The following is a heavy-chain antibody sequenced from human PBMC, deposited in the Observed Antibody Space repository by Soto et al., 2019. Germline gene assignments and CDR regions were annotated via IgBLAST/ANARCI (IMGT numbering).Heavy chain of an antibody. CDR3: ARALGAWIQLWFEYYFDY. D-gene: IGHD5-18*01. J-gene: IGHJ4*02. V-gene: IGHV4-31*03. CDR2: IYYSGST. CDR1: GGSISSGGDY. Sequence: SETLSLTCTVSGGSISSGGDYWSWIRQHPGKGLEWIGYIYYSGSTYYNPSLKSRVTISVDTSKNQFSLKLSSVTAADTAVYYCARALGAWIQLWFEYYFDYWGQGTLVTVSS.